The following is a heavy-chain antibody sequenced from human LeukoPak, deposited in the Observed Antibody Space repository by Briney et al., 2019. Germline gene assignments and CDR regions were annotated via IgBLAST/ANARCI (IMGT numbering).Heavy chain of an antibody. V-gene: IGHV3-53*01. Sequence: GGSLRLSCAASGFTVSRSYMTWVRQAPGKGLEWFSVIYRGGSTYYADCVKGRLTISRDNSKNIVYLQMNRLRADDTAVYYGPSANAAASDNWGHGTLVTASS. J-gene: IGHJ4*01. CDR1: GFTVSRSY. CDR3: PSANAAASDN. D-gene: IGHD6-25*01. CDR2: IYRGGST.